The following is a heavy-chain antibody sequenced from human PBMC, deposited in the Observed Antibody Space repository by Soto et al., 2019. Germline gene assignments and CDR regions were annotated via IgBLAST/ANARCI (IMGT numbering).Heavy chain of an antibody. CDR3: ARQPTTGDTDLWFDP. D-gene: IGHD2-21*01. CDR2: IFYSGST. V-gene: IGHV4-39*01. Sequence: QLQLLESGPGLVKASETLSLTCSVSGGSISTSRSYWAWIRQPPGKGLEWLANIFYSGSTFYNPSLASRVSVYVETSKNEFSLKLRAVTAADTAVYYCARQPTTGDTDLWFDPWGQGTLVTVSS. J-gene: IGHJ5*02. CDR1: GGSISTSRSY.